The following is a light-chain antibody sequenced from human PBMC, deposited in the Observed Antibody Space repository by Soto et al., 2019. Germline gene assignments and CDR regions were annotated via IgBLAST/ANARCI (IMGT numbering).Light chain of an antibody. V-gene: IGKV3-15*01. CDR3: QKYPNWPQIT. CDR1: QSVSSH. CDR2: GAY. J-gene: IGKJ5*01. Sequence: IVLTQSPDTLSLLLGQAATLFCSASQSVSSHLAWYQHKPGQAHRLLIYGAYNRASGIPDRFSGSGSETDFTLTISRLKSEDSAVYYCQKYPNWPQITFGQGTRVEIK.